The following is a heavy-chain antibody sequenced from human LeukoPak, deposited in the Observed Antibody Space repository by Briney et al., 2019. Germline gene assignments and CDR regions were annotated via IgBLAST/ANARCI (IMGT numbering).Heavy chain of an antibody. CDR2: IYDSGST. CDR3: ARGEGARDGYNYGGPFYFDY. Sequence: SETLSLTCTVSGGSIRSSYYYWGWIRQPPGKGLEWIGSIYDSGSTYYNPSLKSRVTISVDTSKNQFSLKLNSVTAADTAVYYCARGEGARDGYNYGGPFYFDYWGQGTLVTVSS. D-gene: IGHD5-24*01. V-gene: IGHV4-39*01. CDR1: GGSIRSSYYY. J-gene: IGHJ4*02.